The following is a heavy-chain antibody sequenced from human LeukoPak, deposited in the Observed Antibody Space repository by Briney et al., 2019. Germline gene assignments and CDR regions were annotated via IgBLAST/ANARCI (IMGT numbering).Heavy chain of an antibody. CDR3: ARHRDSSGWYDFDY. Sequence: SETLSLTCTVSGGSINSSNYYWGWIRQPPGKGLEWVGSIYYSGSTYYNPSHKRRVSISVDTSKDQFSLKLSSVTAADTAVYYCARHRDSSGWYDFDYWGQGTLVTVSS. CDR2: IYYSGST. CDR1: GGSINSSNYY. V-gene: IGHV4-39*01. J-gene: IGHJ4*02. D-gene: IGHD6-19*01.